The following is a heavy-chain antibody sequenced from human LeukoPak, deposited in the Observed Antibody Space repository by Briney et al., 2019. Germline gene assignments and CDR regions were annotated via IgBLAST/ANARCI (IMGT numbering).Heavy chain of an antibody. CDR3: ARVGSHWSGMTHHCYQYMDV. Sequence: INWVRQAPGKGLEWVSYISDDSRSVSYSDSVKGRFTISRDTAKKSLSLLMSSLRPEDTAVYYCARVGSHWSGMTHHCYQYMDVWGNGTTVTVSS. D-gene: IGHD3-10*01. V-gene: IGHV3-48*01. J-gene: IGHJ6*03. CDR2: ISDDSRSV.